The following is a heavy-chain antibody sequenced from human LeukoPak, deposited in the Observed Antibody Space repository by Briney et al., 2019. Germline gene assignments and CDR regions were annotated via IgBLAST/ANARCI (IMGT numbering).Heavy chain of an antibody. CDR3: ARQAAAAGTKIDY. CDR1: GGSISSSSYY. J-gene: IGHJ4*02. CDR2: IYYSGST. D-gene: IGHD6-13*01. V-gene: IGHV4-39*01. Sequence: SETLSLTCTVSGGSISSSSYYWGWIRQPPGKGLEWIGSIYYSGSTYYNPSHKSRVTISVDTSKNQFSLKLSSVTAADTAVYYCARQAAAAGTKIDYWAREPWSPSPQ.